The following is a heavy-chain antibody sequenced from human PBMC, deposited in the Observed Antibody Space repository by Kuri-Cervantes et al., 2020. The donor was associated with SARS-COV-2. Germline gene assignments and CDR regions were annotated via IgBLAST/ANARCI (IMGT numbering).Heavy chain of an antibody. J-gene: IGHJ4*02. CDR3: ARVRMPAYYFDY. CDR2: IYSGGST. Sequence: GESLKISCAASGFTVSSNYMSWVRQAPGKGLEWVSVIYSGGSTYYADSVKGRFTISRDNSKNTLYLQMNSLRAEDTAVYYCARVRMPAYYFDYRGQGTLVTVSS. CDR1: GFTVSSNY. V-gene: IGHV3-53*01. D-gene: IGHD2-2*01.